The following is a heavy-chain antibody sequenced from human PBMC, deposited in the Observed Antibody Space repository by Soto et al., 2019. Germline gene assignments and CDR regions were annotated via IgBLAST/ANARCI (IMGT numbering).Heavy chain of an antibody. CDR1: GRSMSGYY. J-gene: IGHJ4*02. D-gene: IGHD3-9*01. V-gene: IGHV4-4*07. CDR3: AREDYYDTGYYVV. Sequence: ETLSLTCTASGRSMSGYYWSWIRQPAGERLEWIGRIYTSGTTDFNPSLKGRVTMSVDTSKNQFSLKLTSVTAADTALYYCAREDYYDTGYYVVWGQGTQVTVSS. CDR2: IYTSGTT.